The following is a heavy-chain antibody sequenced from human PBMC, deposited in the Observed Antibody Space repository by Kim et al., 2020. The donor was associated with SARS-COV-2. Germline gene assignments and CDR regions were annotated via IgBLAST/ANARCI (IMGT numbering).Heavy chain of an antibody. Sequence: SLKSRVTLSVDTSKNQFSLKLSSVTAADTAVYYCARLPLTDDSSGYYRWDWGQGTLVTVSS. V-gene: IGHV4-39*01. J-gene: IGHJ4*02. D-gene: IGHD3-22*01. CDR3: ARLPLTDDSSGYYRWD.